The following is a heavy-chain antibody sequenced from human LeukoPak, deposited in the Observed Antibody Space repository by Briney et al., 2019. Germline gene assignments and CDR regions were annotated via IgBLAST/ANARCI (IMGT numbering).Heavy chain of an antibody. CDR1: GFTFSSYE. Sequence: GGSLRLSCAASGFTFSSYEMNWVRQAPGKGLEWVSYISSSGSTIYYADSVKGRFTISRDNAKNSLSLQMNSLRAEDTAVYYCARSPAGANYYLDVWGKGTTVTISS. CDR3: ARSPAGANYYLDV. J-gene: IGHJ6*03. D-gene: IGHD1-14*01. V-gene: IGHV3-48*03. CDR2: ISSSGSTI.